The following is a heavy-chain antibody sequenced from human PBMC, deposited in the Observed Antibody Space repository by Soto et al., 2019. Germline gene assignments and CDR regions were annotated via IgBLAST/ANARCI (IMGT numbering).Heavy chain of an antibody. D-gene: IGHD3-9*01. CDR3: ARPYFDWLPIPYYYYGMDV. V-gene: IGHV4-39*01. J-gene: IGHJ6*02. Sequence: SETLSLTYAVFGDYIRNRNYYWAWIRQPPGKGLEWIVSRYDDGSTFYNPSLKGRVSVSIDTSKNQFSLKLSSVTAADTAVYYCARPYFDWLPIPYYYYGMDVWGQGTTVTVSS. CDR2: RYDDGST. CDR1: GDYIRNRNYY.